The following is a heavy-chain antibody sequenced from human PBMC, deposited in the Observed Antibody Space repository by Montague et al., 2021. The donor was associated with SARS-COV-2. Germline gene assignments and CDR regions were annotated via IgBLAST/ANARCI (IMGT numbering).Heavy chain of an antibody. J-gene: IGHJ4*02. CDR2: IYYSGTT. CDR1: SGSIISSGYY. V-gene: IGHV4-39*02. D-gene: IGHD3-10*01. Sequence: SKTLSLTCSVSSGSIISSGYYWGWIRQPPGKELEWIGNIYYSGTTYYNPSLQSRGTISVDTSKNHLSLRLSSVTAADTAVYFCARGMIRGVTTPFDYWDQGSQVTVSS. CDR3: ARGMIRGVTTPFDY.